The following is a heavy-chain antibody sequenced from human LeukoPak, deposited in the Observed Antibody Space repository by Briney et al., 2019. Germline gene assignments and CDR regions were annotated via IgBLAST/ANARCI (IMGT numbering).Heavy chain of an antibody. Sequence: SETLSLTCTVSGGSISSSGYYWGWIRQPPGKGLEWIGSIYYSGSTYYNPSLKSRVTISVDTSKNQFSLKLSSVTAADTAVYYCARFKGWSSSWYDYYYYGMDVWGQGTTVTVSS. CDR2: IYYSGST. V-gene: IGHV4-39*07. D-gene: IGHD6-13*01. J-gene: IGHJ6*02. CDR1: GGSISSSGYY. CDR3: ARFKGWSSSWYDYYYYGMDV.